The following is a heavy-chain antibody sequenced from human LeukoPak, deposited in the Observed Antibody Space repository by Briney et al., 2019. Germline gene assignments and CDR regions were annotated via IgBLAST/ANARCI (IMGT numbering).Heavy chain of an antibody. CDR1: GFTSRSYG. J-gene: IGHJ4*02. D-gene: IGHD1-26*01. CDR3: ARAVGATPLGYYFDY. CDR2: ISYDGSNK. Sequence: PGGSLRLSCVASGFTSRSYGMHWVRQAPGKGLEWVAVISYDGSNKYYADSVKGRFTISRDNSKNTLYRQMNSLRAEDMAVYYCARAVGATPLGYYFDYWGQGTLVTVSS. V-gene: IGHV3-30*03.